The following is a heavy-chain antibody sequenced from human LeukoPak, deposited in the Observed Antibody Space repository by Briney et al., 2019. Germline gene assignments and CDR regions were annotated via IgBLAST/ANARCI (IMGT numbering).Heavy chain of an antibody. CDR2: MNPNSGNT. Sequence: ASVKVSCKASGYTFTGYYMHWVRQAPGQGLEWMGWMNPNSGNTGYAQKFQGRVTMTRNTSISIAYMELSSLRSDDTAVYYCARATGKDILTGRKLDNWGQGTLVTVSS. D-gene: IGHD3-9*01. V-gene: IGHV1-8*02. J-gene: IGHJ4*02. CDR1: GYTFTGYY. CDR3: ARATGKDILTGRKLDN.